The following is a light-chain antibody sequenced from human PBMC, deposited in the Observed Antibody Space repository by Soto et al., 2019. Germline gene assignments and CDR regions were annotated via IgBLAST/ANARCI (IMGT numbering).Light chain of an antibody. J-gene: IGLJ1*01. CDR2: RTD. V-gene: IGLV1-47*01. CDR3: AAWDDSLSGHYV. Sequence: QSVLTQPPSASGTPGQRVTISYSGSSSNIGSNYVYWYQHPPGTAPKLLIYRTDQRPSGVPDRFSGSKSGTSASLAISGLRSEDEADYYCAAWDDSLSGHYVFGTGTKVTVL. CDR1: SSNIGSNY.